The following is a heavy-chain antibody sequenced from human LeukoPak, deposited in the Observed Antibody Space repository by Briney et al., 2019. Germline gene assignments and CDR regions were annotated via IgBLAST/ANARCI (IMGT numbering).Heavy chain of an antibody. Sequence: GGSLRLSCAASGFTFSSYAMSWVRQAPGKGLEWVSAISGSGGSTYYADSVKGRFTISRDNSKNTLYLQMNSLRAEDTAVYYCAKGGSDTLYSSSGSGSYWGQGTLVTVSS. D-gene: IGHD6-13*01. CDR2: ISGSGGST. V-gene: IGHV3-23*01. CDR3: AKGGSDTLYSSSGSGSY. J-gene: IGHJ4*02. CDR1: GFTFSSYA.